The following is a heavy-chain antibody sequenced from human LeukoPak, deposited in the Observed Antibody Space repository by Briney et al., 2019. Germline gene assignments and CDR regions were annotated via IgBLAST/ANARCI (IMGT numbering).Heavy chain of an antibody. CDR3: AKDGPHYYGSGSYSGYHYGMDV. V-gene: IGHV3-23*01. CDR2: ISGSGGST. D-gene: IGHD3-10*01. J-gene: IGHJ6*02. CDR1: GFTFSSYA. Sequence: GGSLRLSCAASGFTFSSYAMSWVRQAPGKGLEWVSAISGSGGSTYYADSVKGRFTISRDNSKNTLYLQMNSLRAEDTAVYYCAKDGPHYYGSGSYSGYHYGMDVWGQGTTVTVSS.